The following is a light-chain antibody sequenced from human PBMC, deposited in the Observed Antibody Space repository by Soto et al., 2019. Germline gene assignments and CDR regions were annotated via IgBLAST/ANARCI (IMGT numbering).Light chain of an antibody. Sequence: QSALTQPASVSGSPGQMITISCTGTSSDVGYYNYVSWYQQHPGKAPNLMIYDVSNRPSGVSNRSSGSKSGNTASLTISGRQGEDEADYYRSSPGPSSPLVFGGGTKLTAL. V-gene: IGLV2-14*03. CDR2: DVS. CDR1: SSDVGYYNY. J-gene: IGLJ2*01. CDR3: SSPGPSSPLV.